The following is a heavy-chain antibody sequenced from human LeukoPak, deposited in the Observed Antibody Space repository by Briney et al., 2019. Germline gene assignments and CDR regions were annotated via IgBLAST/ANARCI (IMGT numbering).Heavy chain of an antibody. V-gene: IGHV7-4-1*02. D-gene: IGHD3-9*01. CDR3: ARADYDILTGYYPGNYGMDV. Sequence: ASVTVSCKASGYTFTSYAMNWVRQAPGQGLEWMGWINTNTGNPTYAQGFTGRFVFSLDTSVSTAYLQISSLKAEDTAVYYCARADYDILTGYYPGNYGMDVWGQGTTVTVSS. CDR1: GYTFTSYA. CDR2: INTNTGNP. J-gene: IGHJ6*02.